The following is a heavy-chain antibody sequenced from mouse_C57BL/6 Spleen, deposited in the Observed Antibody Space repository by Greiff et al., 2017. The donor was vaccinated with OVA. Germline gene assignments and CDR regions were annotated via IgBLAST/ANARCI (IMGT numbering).Heavy chain of an antibody. CDR2: IDPEDGDT. CDR3: TKNYGSSSYYFDY. D-gene: IGHD1-1*01. J-gene: IGHJ2*01. CDR1: GFNIKDYY. Sequence: EVQLQQSGAELVRPGASVKLSCTASGFNIKDYYMHWVKQRPEKGLEWIGRIDPEDGDTEYAPKFPGKATMTADTSSNTAYLQLSSLTSEDTAVYYCTKNYGSSSYYFDYWGQGTTLTVSS. V-gene: IGHV14-1*01.